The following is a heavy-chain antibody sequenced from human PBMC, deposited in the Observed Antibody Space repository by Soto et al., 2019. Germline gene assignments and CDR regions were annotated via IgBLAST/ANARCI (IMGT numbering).Heavy chain of an antibody. Sequence: SETLSLTCTVSGGSISSSSYYWGWIRQPPGKGLEGIGSIYYSGSTYYNPSLKSRVTISVDTSKNQFSLKLSSVTAADTAVYYWARGERAHYSNYVSGNFPFDYWGQGTLVTVSS. CDR2: IYYSGST. J-gene: IGHJ4*02. CDR3: ARGERAHYSNYVSGNFPFDY. D-gene: IGHD4-4*01. CDR1: GGSISSSSYY. V-gene: IGHV4-39*07.